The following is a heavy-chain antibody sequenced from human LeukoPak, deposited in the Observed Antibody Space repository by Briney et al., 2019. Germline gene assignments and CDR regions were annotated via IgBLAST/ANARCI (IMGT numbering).Heavy chain of an antibody. CDR2: IYTSGST. CDR1: GGSISSYY. CDR3: ARDYDFWSGDWYFDL. Sequence: SETLSLTCTVSGGSISSYYWSWIRQPAGKGLERIGRIYTSGSTNYNPSLKSRVTMSVDTSKNQFSLKLSSVTAADTAVYYCARDYDFWSGDWYFDLWGRGTLVTVSS. J-gene: IGHJ2*01. V-gene: IGHV4-4*07. D-gene: IGHD3-3*01.